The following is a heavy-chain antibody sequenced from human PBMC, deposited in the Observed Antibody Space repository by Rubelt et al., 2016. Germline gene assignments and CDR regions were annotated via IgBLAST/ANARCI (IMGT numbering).Heavy chain of an antibody. J-gene: IGHJ4*02. CDR3: VHSLVTPAFFDY. Sequence: QESGPGLVKPSETLSLTCTVSGGSISSSSNYWGWIRQPPGKGLEWLALIYWDGDKRYSPSLKSRLTITKDTSKNQVVLTMTNMDPVDTATYYCVHSLVTPAFFDYWGQGTLVTVSS. CDR2: IYWDGDK. CDR1: GGSISSSSNY. D-gene: IGHD4-23*01. V-gene: IGHV2-5*08.